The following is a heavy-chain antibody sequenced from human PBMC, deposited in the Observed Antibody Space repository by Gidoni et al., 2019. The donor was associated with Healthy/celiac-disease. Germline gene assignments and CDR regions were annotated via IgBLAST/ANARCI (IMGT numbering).Heavy chain of an antibody. V-gene: IGHV3-23*01. CDR2: ISGSGCST. D-gene: IGHD3-10*01. J-gene: IGHJ4*02. CDR3: AKFRWFGELGD. Sequence: EVQLLESGGGLVQPGGSLRLSCAASGFTFSSYAMSWVRLAPGKGLEWVSAISGSGCSTYYADSVKGRFTISRDNSKNTLYLQMNSLRAEDTAVYYCAKFRWFGELGDWCQGTLVTVSS. CDR1: GFTFSSYA.